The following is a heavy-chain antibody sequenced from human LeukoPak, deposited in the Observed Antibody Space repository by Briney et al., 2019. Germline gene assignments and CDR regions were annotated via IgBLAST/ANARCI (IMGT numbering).Heavy chain of an antibody. CDR2: IRDKANNYAT. CDR3: TTLGAHDLLTGDH. Sequence: QPGGSLRLSCAASGLTFSGSAIHWVRQASGKGLEWVGRIRDKANNYATAYAASVKGRFTVSRDDSKNTAYLQMNSLKTEDTAVYYCTTLGAHDLLTGDHWGQGTLVTVSS. D-gene: IGHD3-9*01. V-gene: IGHV3-73*01. J-gene: IGHJ1*01. CDR1: GLTFSGSA.